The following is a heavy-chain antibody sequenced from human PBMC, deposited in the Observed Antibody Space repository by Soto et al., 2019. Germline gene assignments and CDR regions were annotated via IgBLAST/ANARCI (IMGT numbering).Heavy chain of an antibody. CDR1: GITISNYP. Sequence: EVQLLESGGGLVQPGGSLRLSCAASGITISNYPMSWVRQAPGKGLDWVSGISGSGDRTYYADSAKGLFTISKDISKNSLSLQLDSLGVEDTAVYFCVKDDGGYPSTAPLWGQGTLVTVSS. J-gene: IGHJ4*02. CDR2: ISGSGDRT. V-gene: IGHV3-23*01. D-gene: IGHD3-22*01. CDR3: VKDDGGYPSTAPL.